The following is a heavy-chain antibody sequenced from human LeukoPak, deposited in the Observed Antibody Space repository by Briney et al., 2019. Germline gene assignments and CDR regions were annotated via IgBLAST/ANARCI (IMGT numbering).Heavy chain of an antibody. Sequence: SETLSLTCAVYGGSFSGYYWSWIRQPPGKGLEGIGEINHSGSTNYNPSLKSRVTISVDTSKNQFSLKLSSVTAADTAVYYCARVHIAVVSPIGNWFDPWGQGTLVTVSS. CDR2: INHSGST. D-gene: IGHD2-21*01. J-gene: IGHJ5*02. CDR3: ARVHIAVVSPIGNWFDP. CDR1: GGSFSGYY. V-gene: IGHV4-34*01.